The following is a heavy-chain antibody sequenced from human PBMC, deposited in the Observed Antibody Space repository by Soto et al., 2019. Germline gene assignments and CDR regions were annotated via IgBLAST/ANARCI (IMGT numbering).Heavy chain of an antibody. D-gene: IGHD2-21*01. CDR1: GFTFRGYA. Sequence: EEQLLESGGGLAQPGGSLRLSCAASGFTFRGYAMSWVRQAPGKGPEWVSGISGSGDSTYHAKFVKGRFIISRDNSKNTLYLEINSLRAENTAVYYCAKAYGASHSPFDCWGQEPWSPSPQ. CDR3: AKAYGASHSPFDC. J-gene: IGHJ4*01. V-gene: IGHV3-23*01. CDR2: ISGSGDST.